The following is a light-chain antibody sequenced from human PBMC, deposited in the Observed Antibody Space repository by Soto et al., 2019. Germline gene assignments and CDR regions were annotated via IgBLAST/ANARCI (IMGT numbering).Light chain of an antibody. V-gene: IGKV3-15*01. CDR1: QSVSSN. Sequence: EIVMTQSPATLSVSPGERATLSCRASQSVSSNLAWYHQKPGQAPRLLIYGASTRATGIPARFSGSGSGTECPLPLGSLQSEDFAVYYCQHYNNWPPWTFGQGTKVEIK. CDR3: QHYNNWPPWT. CDR2: GAS. J-gene: IGKJ1*01.